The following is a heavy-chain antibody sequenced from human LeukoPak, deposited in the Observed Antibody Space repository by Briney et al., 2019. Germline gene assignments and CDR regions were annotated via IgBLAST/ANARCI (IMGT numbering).Heavy chain of an antibody. Sequence: GGSLRLSCAASGFTYSSYAMSWVRQAPGKGLDWVSAISGSGGSTYYADSVKGRFTISRDNSKNTLYLQMNSLRAEDTAVYYCAKGSEGGGVTTVDYWGQGTPVTVSS. CDR1: GFTYSSYA. D-gene: IGHD4-17*01. CDR3: AKGSEGGGVTTVDY. V-gene: IGHV3-23*01. CDR2: ISGSGGST. J-gene: IGHJ4*02.